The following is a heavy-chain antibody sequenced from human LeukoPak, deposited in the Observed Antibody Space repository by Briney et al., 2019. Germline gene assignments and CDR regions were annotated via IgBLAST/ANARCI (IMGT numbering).Heavy chain of an antibody. D-gene: IGHD2-2*01. CDR2: ISSSSSYI. V-gene: IGHV3-21*01. CDR1: GFTFSSYS. J-gene: IGHJ4*02. Sequence: GGSLRLSCAASGFTFSSYSMNWVRQAPGKGLEWVSSISSSSSYIYYADSVKGRFTISRDNSKNTLYLQMNSLRAEDTAVYYCARDGGDIVVVPAANYYFDYWGQGTLVTVSS. CDR3: ARDGGDIVVVPAANYYFDY.